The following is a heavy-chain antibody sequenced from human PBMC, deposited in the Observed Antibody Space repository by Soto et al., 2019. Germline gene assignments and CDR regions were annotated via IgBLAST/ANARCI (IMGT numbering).Heavy chain of an antibody. Sequence: ASVKVSCKASGYTFTSYAMHWVRQAPGQRLEWMGWINAGNGNTKYSQKFQGRVTITRDTSASTAYMELSSLRSEDTAVYYRAGFIVLVTAADYWGQGTLVPVSP. CDR3: AGFIVLVTAADY. D-gene: IGHD2-21*02. J-gene: IGHJ4*02. CDR1: GYTFTSYA. V-gene: IGHV1-3*01. CDR2: INAGNGNT.